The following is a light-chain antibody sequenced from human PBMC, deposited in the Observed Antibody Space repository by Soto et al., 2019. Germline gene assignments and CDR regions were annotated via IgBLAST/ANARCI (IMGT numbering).Light chain of an antibody. CDR3: QQYGGSPLVT. J-gene: IGKJ4*01. Sequence: ETVLTQSPGTLFLSPGERATLSCRASQSISSGYLAWYQQRPGQAPRLLISGASNRATGIPDRFSGSGSGTDFTLTLSRLEPEDFAVYYCQQYGGSPLVTFGGGTKVEIK. CDR1: QSISSGY. V-gene: IGKV3-20*01. CDR2: GAS.